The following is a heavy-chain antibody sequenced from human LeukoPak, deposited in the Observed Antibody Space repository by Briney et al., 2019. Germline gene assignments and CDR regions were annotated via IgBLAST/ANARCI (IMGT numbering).Heavy chain of an antibody. J-gene: IGHJ5*02. V-gene: IGHV1-18*04. CDR1: GYTFTSYG. D-gene: IGHD2-15*01. CDR2: ISAYNGNT. Sequence: EASVKVSCKASGYTFTSYGISWVRQAPGQGLEWMGWISAYNGNTNYAQKLQGRVTMTTDTSTSTAYMELRSLRSDDTAVYYCARDRGGCSGGSCYDASAWGQGTLVTVSS. CDR3: ARDRGGCSGGSCYDASA.